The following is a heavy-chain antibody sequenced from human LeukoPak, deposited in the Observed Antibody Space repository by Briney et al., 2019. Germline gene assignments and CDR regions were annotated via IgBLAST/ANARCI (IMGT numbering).Heavy chain of an antibody. D-gene: IGHD2-15*01. Sequence: MSSETLSLTCTVSGDSISSYYWSWIRQPPGKGLEWIGYIYYSGSTNYNPSLKSRVTISVDTSKNQFSLKLSSVTAADTAVYYCARQPHDYCSGGSCYVYWYFDLWDRGTLVTVSS. CDR1: GDSISSYY. J-gene: IGHJ2*01. V-gene: IGHV4-59*08. CDR3: ARQPHDYCSGGSCYVYWYFDL. CDR2: IYYSGST.